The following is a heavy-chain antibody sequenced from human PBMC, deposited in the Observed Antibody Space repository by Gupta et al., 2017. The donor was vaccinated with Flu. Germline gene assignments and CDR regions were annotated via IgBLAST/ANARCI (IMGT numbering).Heavy chain of an antibody. J-gene: IGHJ6*03. CDR2: IRSKAYGGTT. V-gene: IGHV3-49*02. CDR3: TRVGPPDYYYYYMDV. Sequence: GKGLEWVGFIRSKAYGGTTEYAASVKGRFTISRDDSKSIAYLQMNSLKTEDTAVYYCTRVGPPDYYYYYMDVWGKGTTVTVSS.